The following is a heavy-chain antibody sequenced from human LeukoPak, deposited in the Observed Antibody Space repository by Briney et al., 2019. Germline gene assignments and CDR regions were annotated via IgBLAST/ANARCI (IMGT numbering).Heavy chain of an antibody. CDR2: IIPILGIA. CDR1: GGTFSSYA. D-gene: IGHD2-21*02. V-gene: IGHV1-69*04. CDR3: ARSVVTAIGDAFDI. J-gene: IGHJ3*02. Sequence: SVKVSCKASGGTFSSYAISWVRQAPGQGLEWMGRIIPILGIANYAQKFQGRVTITADKSTSTAYMELSSLRSEDTAVYYCARSVVTAIGDAFDIWGQGTMVTVSS.